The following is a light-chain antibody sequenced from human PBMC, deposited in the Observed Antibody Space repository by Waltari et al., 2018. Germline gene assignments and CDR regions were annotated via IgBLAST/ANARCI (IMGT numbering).Light chain of an antibody. V-gene: IGLV1-44*01. Sequence: QSVLTQPPSASGTPGQRVTISCSGSSSNIGGNAVNWYQHLPGTAPNLLIYNNSRRPSRVPDRFSGSTSGTSASLAISELQSGDEADYYCAAWDDSLNGFYVFGTGTKVTVL. J-gene: IGLJ1*01. CDR1: SSNIGGNA. CDR2: NNS. CDR3: AAWDDSLNGFYV.